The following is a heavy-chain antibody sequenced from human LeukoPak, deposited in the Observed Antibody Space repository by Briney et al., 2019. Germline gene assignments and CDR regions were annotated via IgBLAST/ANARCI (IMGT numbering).Heavy chain of an antibody. D-gene: IGHD1-20*01. V-gene: IGHV1-46*01. J-gene: IGHJ4*02. CDR2: INPSGGST. Sequence: ASVKVSCKASGYTFTNHFIHWVRQAPGEGLEWMGLINPSGGSTSYAHHYQGRVIMTRDTSTSSVYMELSSLRSEDTAVYYCARDELHNWNDLYFDYWGQGTLVTVSS. CDR1: GYTFTNHF. CDR3: ARDELHNWNDLYFDY.